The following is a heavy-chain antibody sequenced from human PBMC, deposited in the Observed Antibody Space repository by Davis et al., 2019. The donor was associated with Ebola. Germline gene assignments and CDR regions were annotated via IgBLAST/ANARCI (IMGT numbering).Heavy chain of an antibody. D-gene: IGHD2-21*02. V-gene: IGHV1-69*13. CDR1: GGTFSSYA. Sequence: SVKVSCKASGGTFSSYAISWVRQAPGQGLEWMGGIIPIFGTANYAQKFQGRVTITADESTSTAYMELSSLRSEDTAVYYCARCPHRGGDCYPLDYWGQGTLVTVSS. J-gene: IGHJ4*02. CDR3: ARCPHRGGDCYPLDY. CDR2: IIPIFGTA.